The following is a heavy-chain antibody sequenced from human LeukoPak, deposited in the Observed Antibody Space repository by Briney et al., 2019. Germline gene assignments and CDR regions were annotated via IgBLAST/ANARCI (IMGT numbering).Heavy chain of an antibody. V-gene: IGHV4-4*07. CDR2: VYSSGST. CDR1: GVSISSYY. D-gene: IGHD3-22*01. J-gene: IGHJ4*02. CDR3: ARHITCYYDSSGYYVLDY. Sequence: PSETLSLTCTVSGVSISSYYWSWIRQPAGKGLECIGRVYSSGSTNYNPSLKSRVTMSIDTSKNQFSLKLSSVTAADTAVYYCARHITCYYDSSGYYVLDYWGQGILVTVSS.